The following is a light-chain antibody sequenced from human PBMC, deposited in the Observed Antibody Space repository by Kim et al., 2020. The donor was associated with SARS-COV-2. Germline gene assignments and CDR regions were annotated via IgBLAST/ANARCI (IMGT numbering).Light chain of an antibody. Sequence: EIVLTQSPGTLSLSPGERATLSCRASQSVSSSYLAWYQQKPGQAPRLLIYGASSRATGIPDRFSGSGSGTDFTLTISRLEPEDFAVYYCQQYGSSPVAFGQGTKLEIK. CDR1: QSVSSSY. CDR3: QQYGSSPVA. CDR2: GAS. V-gene: IGKV3-20*01. J-gene: IGKJ1*01.